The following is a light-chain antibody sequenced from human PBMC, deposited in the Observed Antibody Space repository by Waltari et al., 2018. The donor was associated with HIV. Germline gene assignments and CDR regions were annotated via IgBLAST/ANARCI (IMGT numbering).Light chain of an antibody. CDR1: TLRKFY. CDR3: NSRDSKINIS. Sequence: SSELTQDPAVSVALGQTVRITCQGDTLRKFYPSWYQQKPGQAPVLVIYGNHNRPSGIPDRFSGSTSGTTASLIITGAQAEDEADYYCNSRDSKINISFGGGTRLTVL. CDR2: GNH. V-gene: IGLV3-19*01. J-gene: IGLJ2*01.